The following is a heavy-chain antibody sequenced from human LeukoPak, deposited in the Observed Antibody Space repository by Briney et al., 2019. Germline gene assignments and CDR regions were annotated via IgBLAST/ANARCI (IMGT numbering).Heavy chain of an antibody. J-gene: IGHJ3*02. V-gene: IGHV4-38-2*01. Sequence: SETLSLTCAVCGYSISSGYYWGWIRQPPGKGMEWIGSIYHSGSTYYNPSLKSRVTISVDTSKNQFSLKLSSVTAADTAVYYCASDRAYGDSDLDAFDIWGQGTMVTVSS. CDR1: GYSISSGYY. CDR3: ASDRAYGDSDLDAFDI. D-gene: IGHD4-17*01. CDR2: IYHSGST.